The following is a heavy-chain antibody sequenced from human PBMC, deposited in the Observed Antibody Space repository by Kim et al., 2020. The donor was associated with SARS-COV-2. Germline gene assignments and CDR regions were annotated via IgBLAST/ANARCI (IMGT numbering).Heavy chain of an antibody. V-gene: IGHV4-30-4*01. CDR2: TYSSGNT. CDR1: GGTISSGDFY. Sequence: SETLSLTCTASGGTISSGDFYWSWIRQPPGKGLEWIGYTYSSGNTHSNPLLKSLVSTSLDTSINQFSLTLSPVTAVDTVDYYCTAVVFAAAANLVLGTLV. J-gene: IGHJ4*02. D-gene: IGHD2-15*01. CDR3: TAVVFAAAAN.